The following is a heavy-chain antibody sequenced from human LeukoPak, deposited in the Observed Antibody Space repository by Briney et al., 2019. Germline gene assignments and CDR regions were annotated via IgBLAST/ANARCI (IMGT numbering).Heavy chain of an antibody. CDR1: GFTFSSYA. CDR3: VRGDYDILTGSY. V-gene: IGHV3-30*04. D-gene: IGHD3-9*01. Sequence: GGSLRLSCAASGFTFSSYAMHWVRQAPGKGLEWMSFISYDGRNKYYADIVKGRFTISRDNSKNTLCLQMNSLRVEDTAVYFCVRGDYDILTGSYWGQGVLVTV. CDR2: ISYDGRNK. J-gene: IGHJ4*02.